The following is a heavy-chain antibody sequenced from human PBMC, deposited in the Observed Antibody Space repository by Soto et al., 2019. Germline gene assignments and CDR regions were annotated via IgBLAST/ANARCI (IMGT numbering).Heavy chain of an antibody. D-gene: IGHD4-4*01. V-gene: IGHV1-18*01. CDR3: SRDLTKGLDV. CDR2: INTYNGYT. J-gene: IGHJ6*02. CDR1: GYTFTSCG. Sequence: QVHLVQSGAEVKKPGASVNFSCKASGYTFTSCGISWVRQAPGQGLEWMGLINTYNGYTNYPQNFQGRVTMTTDTATGTVYMELRSLTSDDTAVYYCSRDLTKGLDVWGQGTTVTVSS.